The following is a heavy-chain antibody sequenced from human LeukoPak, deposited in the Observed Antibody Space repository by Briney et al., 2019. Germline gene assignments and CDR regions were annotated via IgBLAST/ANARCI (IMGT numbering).Heavy chain of an antibody. J-gene: IGHJ4*02. V-gene: IGHV1-69*05. D-gene: IGHD6-13*01. Sequence: GSSVKVSCKASGGTFSSYAISWVRQAPGQGLEWMGGIIPIFGTANYAQKFQGRVTITTDESASTAYMELSSLRSEDTAVYYCARHGIAAAGDFFDYWGQGTLVTVSS. CDR3: ARHGIAAAGDFFDY. CDR1: GGTFSSYA. CDR2: IIPIFGTA.